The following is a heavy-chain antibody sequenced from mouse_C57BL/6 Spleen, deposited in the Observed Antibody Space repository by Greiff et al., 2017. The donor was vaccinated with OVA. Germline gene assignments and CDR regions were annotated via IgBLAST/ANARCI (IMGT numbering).Heavy chain of an antibody. J-gene: IGHJ1*03. V-gene: IGHV1-52*01. Sequence: QFQLQQPGSVLVPPCSSVTLSFPSSVSTFTCSWLPCLPPMPLHFLALIGNIDPSDSETHYHQKFKDKATLTVDKSSSTAYMQLSSLTSEDSAVYYCARNGITTVVATDWYFDVWGTGTTVTVSS. CDR3: ARNGITTVVATDWYFDV. CDR2: IDPSDSET. CDR1: VSTFTCSW. D-gene: IGHD1-1*01.